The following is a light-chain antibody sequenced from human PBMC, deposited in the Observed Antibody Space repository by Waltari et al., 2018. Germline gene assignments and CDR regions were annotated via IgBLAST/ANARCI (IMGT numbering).Light chain of an antibody. V-gene: IGKV4-1*01. CDR1: QSVLYSSNNKNY. CDR2: WAS. Sequence: DIVMTQSPDSLAVSLGERATINCKSSQSVLYSSNNKNYLAWYQQKPGQPPKLLIYWASTRESGVPDRFSGSGSGTDFTLTISGLQAEDVAVYYCQQYYTTPYTVGQGTKLEIK. CDR3: QQYYTTPYT. J-gene: IGKJ2*01.